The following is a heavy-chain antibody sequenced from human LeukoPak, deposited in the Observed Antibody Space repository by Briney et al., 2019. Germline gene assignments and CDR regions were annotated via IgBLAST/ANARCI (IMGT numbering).Heavy chain of an antibody. CDR2: INPTGGST. D-gene: IGHD3-3*01. Sequence: ASVKVSCKASGYTFTSYYMHWVRQAPGQGLEWMGLINPTGGSTGYAQKFQGRVTMTRDMSTSTDYMELRRLRSDDTAVYYCAREDGNYDFWSGDNWFDPWGQGTLVTVSS. V-gene: IGHV1-46*01. J-gene: IGHJ5*02. CDR3: AREDGNYDFWSGDNWFDP. CDR1: GYTFTSYY.